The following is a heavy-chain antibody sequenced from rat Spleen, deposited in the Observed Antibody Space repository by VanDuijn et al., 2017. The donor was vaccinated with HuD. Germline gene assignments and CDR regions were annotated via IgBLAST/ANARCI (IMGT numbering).Heavy chain of an antibody. J-gene: IGHJ3*01. Sequence: VQLMESGPGLVQPSQTLSLTCTVSGFSLTDYSVHWVRQPPGKGLEWMGVVWSGGSTAYNSALKSRLSISRDTSKSHVFLKMSSLHTEDTAIYFCTGIPNWFAYWGQGTLVTVSS. CDR2: VWSGGST. CDR1: GFSLTDYS. D-gene: IGHD1-11*01. V-gene: IGHV2S63*01. CDR3: TGIPNWFAY.